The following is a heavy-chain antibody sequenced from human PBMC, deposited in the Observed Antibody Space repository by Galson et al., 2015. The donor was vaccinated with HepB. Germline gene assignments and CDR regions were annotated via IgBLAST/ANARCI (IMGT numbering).Heavy chain of an antibody. J-gene: IGHJ5*02. CDR1: GYTFTSCA. D-gene: IGHD2-15*01. Sequence: SVKVSCKASGYTFTSCAMNWVRQAPGQGLEWMGWINTNTGNPTYAQGFTGRFVFSLDTSVSTAYLQISSLKAEDTAVYYCARVWYCSGGSCYRNWFDPWGQGTLVTVSS. V-gene: IGHV7-4-1*02. CDR2: INTNTGNP. CDR3: ARVWYCSGGSCYRNWFDP.